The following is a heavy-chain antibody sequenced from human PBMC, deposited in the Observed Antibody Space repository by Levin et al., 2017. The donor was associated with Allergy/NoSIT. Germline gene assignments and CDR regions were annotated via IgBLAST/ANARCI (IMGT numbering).Heavy chain of an antibody. Sequence: LTCAASGFTFSSYAMCWVRQAPGKGLEWVSAISGSGGSTYYADSVKGRFTISRDNSKNTLYLQMNSLRAEDTAVYYCAKDIIGYDSSGYYYGDHWGQGTLVTVSS. V-gene: IGHV3-23*01. D-gene: IGHD3-22*01. CDR1: GFTFSSYA. J-gene: IGHJ4*02. CDR2: ISGSGGST. CDR3: AKDIIGYDSSGYYYGDH.